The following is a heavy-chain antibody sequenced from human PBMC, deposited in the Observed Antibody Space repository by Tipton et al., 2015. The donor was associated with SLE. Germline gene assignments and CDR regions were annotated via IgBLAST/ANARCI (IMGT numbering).Heavy chain of an antibody. CDR1: GGAISSGGFY. J-gene: IGHJ2*01. CDR2: IYSRGNT. CDR3: AKTLAGATPGRYQSYWYFDL. D-gene: IGHD1-1*01. Sequence: TLSLTCTVSGGAISSGGFYLSWVPPPPGEGLEWVGRIYSRGNTFNTPSLKSLVTMSMDLSNNHFSVNLFSVTASDTAVYYCAKTLAGATPGRYQSYWYFDLWGRGLRVIVSS. V-gene: IGHV4-61*02.